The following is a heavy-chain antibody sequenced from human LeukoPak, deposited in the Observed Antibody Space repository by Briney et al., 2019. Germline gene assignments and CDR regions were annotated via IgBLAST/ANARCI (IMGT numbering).Heavy chain of an antibody. CDR2: INPSGGRT. CDR3: ASDNTAGGPFDY. J-gene: IGHJ4*02. Sequence: ASVKVSCKASGNTFTSYYMHWVRQAPGQGLEWMGIINPSGGRTNYAQKFQGRVTMTRDTSTSAVYMELSSLRSEDTAMYYCASDNTAGGPFDYWGQGTLVTVSS. D-gene: IGHD6-13*01. V-gene: IGHV1-46*01. CDR1: GNTFTSYY.